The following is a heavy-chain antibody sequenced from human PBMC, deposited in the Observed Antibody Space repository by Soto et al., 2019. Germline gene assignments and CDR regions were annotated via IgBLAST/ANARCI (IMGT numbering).Heavy chain of an antibody. CDR3: AKPPGYYMGV. J-gene: IGHJ6*03. Sequence: EVQLLESGGGLVQSGGTLRLSCAASGFIVTNYAMSWVRQAPGQGLEWVSTFGTSGNTYYADSVKGRFTISRDNSKNTLFLQMNSLRAEDTALYYGAKPPGYYMGVWGKGTPVTVSS. V-gene: IGHV3-23*01. CDR2: FGTSGNT. CDR1: GFIVTNYA.